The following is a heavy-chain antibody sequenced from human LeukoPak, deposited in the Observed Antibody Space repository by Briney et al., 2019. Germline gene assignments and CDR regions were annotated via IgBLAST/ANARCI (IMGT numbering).Heavy chain of an antibody. CDR3: AGLGTTTGYYYMDV. Sequence: PSETLSLTCTVSGGSISSGSYYWSWIRQPAGKGLEWIGRIYTSGSTNYNPSLKSRVTISADTSKNQFSLKLSSVTAADTAVYYCAGLGTTTGYYYMDVWGKGTTVIVSS. V-gene: IGHV4-61*02. D-gene: IGHD7-27*01. CDR1: GGSISSGSYY. CDR2: IYTSGST. J-gene: IGHJ6*03.